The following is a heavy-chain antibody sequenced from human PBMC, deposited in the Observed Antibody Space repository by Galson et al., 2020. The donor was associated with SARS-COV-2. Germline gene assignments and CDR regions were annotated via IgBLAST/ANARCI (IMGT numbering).Heavy chain of an antibody. CDR2: IFVGDSDI. CDR1: GYTFTTYW. J-gene: IGHJ3*01. V-gene: IGHV5-51*01. Sequence: TGGSLRLSCNVSGYTFTTYWIAWVRQKPGKGLELMGVIFVGDSDIRYSPSFQGQVTISADKSVNAAYLQWSSLKASDSAMYYCARHYTNAYYRTWGQGTMVTVSS. D-gene: IGHD3-16*01. CDR3: ARHYTNAYYRT.